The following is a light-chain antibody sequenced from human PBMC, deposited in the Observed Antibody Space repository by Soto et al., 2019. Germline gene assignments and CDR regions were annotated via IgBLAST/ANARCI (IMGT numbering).Light chain of an antibody. V-gene: IGKV3-20*01. J-gene: IGKJ2*01. CDR2: GAS. CDR3: QQYGSTLYT. CDR1: QSVSRNS. Sequence: EIVLTQSPGTLSLSPGARATLSCRASQSVSRNSLAWYQQKPGQAPRLLIYGASSRATGIPDRFSGSGSGTDFPLTISRLEPEDLAVFYCQQYGSTLYTFGQGTKLEIK.